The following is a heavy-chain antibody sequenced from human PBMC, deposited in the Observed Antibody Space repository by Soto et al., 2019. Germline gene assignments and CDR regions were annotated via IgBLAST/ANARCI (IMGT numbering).Heavy chain of an antibody. CDR3: ARELELRLGHGGWFEP. J-gene: IGHJ5*02. CDR1: GGSINSGGLS. V-gene: IGHV4-30-2*01. D-gene: IGHD1-7*01. Sequence: SETLSLTCAVSGGSINSGGLSWSWIRQPPGKGLEWIGYIYHTGSTHFNPSVKSRVTISVDRSKNQFSLKLNSVTAADTAVYHCARELELRLGHGGWFEPWGQGTLVTVSS. CDR2: IYHTGST.